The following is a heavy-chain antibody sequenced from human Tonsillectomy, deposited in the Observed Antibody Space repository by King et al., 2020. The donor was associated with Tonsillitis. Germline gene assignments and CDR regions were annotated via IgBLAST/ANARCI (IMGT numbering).Heavy chain of an antibody. CDR3: SRRGLYVCTSIFHFAH. CDR1: GFTFSGSD. CDR2: IRSKANNYAT. V-gene: IGHV3-73*02. Sequence: VQLVESGGGLVQPGGSLKLSCAASGFTFSGSDFHWVRQASGKGLEWVGRIRSKANNYATALAESLKGRFTVSRDDSTNTAYLQMDKLETEDTAVYYCSRRGLYVCTSIFHFAHRGQGT. J-gene: IGHJ4*02. D-gene: IGHD2-2*01.